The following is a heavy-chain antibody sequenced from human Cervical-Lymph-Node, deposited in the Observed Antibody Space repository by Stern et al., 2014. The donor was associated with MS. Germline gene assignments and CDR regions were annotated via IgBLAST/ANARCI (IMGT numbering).Heavy chain of an antibody. CDR3: ASNIVVVTAGAFDI. J-gene: IGHJ3*02. D-gene: IGHD2-21*02. V-gene: IGHV1-69*01. CDR1: GGTFSSYA. CDR2: IIPIFGTA. Sequence: EQLVESGAEVKKPGSSVKVSCKASGGTFSSYAISWVRQAPGQGLEWMGGIIPIFGTANYAQKFQGRVTITADESTSTAYMELSSLRSEDTAVYYCASNIVVVTAGAFDIWGQGTMVTVSS.